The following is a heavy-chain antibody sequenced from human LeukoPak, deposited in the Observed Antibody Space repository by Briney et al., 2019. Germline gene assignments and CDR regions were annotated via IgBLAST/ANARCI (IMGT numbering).Heavy chain of an antibody. CDR2: ISGSGGST. V-gene: IGHV3-23*01. CDR1: GFTFSSYA. J-gene: IGHJ4*02. CDR3: AKDLHYDSSGYQLY. Sequence: PGGSLRLSCAASGFTFSSYAMSWVRQAPGKGLEWVSAISGSGGSTYYADSVKGRFTISRDNSKNTLYLQMNSLRAEDTAVYYCAKDLHYDSSGYQLYWGQGTLVTVSS. D-gene: IGHD3-22*01.